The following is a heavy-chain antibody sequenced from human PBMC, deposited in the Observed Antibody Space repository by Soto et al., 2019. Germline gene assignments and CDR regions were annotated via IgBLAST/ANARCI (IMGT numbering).Heavy chain of an antibody. V-gene: IGHV4-34*01. CDR2: INHSGST. D-gene: IGHD3-10*01. Sequence: QVQLQQWGAGLLKPSETLSLTCAVYGGSFSGYYWSWIRQPPGKGLEWIGEINHSGSTNYNPSLKSRVIISVDTSKNQFSLTLSSVTAADTAVYYCARPMVRGVNYGMDVWGQGTTVTVSS. J-gene: IGHJ6*02. CDR1: GGSFSGYY. CDR3: ARPMVRGVNYGMDV.